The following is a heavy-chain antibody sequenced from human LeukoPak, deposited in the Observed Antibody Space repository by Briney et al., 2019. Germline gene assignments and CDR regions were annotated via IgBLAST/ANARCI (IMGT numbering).Heavy chain of an antibody. J-gene: IGHJ5*02. D-gene: IGHD2-2*01. CDR2: ISAYNGNT. Sequence: ASVTVSCKASGYTFTSYGISWVRQAPGQGLEWMGWISAYNGNTNYAQKLQGRVTMTTDTSTSTAYMELRRLRSDDTAVYYCARDKVVVVPAAIRSRWFDPWGQGTLVIVSS. CDR1: GYTFTSYG. CDR3: ARDKVVVVPAAIRSRWFDP. V-gene: IGHV1-18*01.